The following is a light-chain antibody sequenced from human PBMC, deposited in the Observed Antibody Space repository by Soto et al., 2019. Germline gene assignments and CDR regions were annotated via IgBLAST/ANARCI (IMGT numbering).Light chain of an antibody. CDR1: SSDVGGYNY. J-gene: IGLJ1*01. Sequence: QSVLTQPASVSGSPGQSITISCTGTSSDVGGYNYVSWYQQHPGKAPKLMIYDVINRPSGFSNRFSGSKSGNTASLTISGLQAEDEADYYCSSYTSSSPLVFGTGTKVTVL. V-gene: IGLV2-14*01. CDR2: DVI. CDR3: SSYTSSSPLV.